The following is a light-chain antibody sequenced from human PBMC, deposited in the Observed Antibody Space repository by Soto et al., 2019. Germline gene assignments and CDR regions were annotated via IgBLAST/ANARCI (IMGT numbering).Light chain of an antibody. V-gene: IGKV1-12*01. Sequence: DIQMTQSPSSVSASVGDRVTITCRASQGSSSLFAWYQQKPGKAPHLLMHTASSLQSGVPSTFTVSRSETDFTLTISSLQPEDFATYYCQQDNRFPLTFGGGTKVEIK. J-gene: IGKJ4*01. CDR3: QQDNRFPLT. CDR1: QGSSSL. CDR2: TAS.